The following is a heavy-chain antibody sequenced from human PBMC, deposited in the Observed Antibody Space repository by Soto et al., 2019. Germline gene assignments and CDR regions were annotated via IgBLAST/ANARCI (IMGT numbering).Heavy chain of an antibody. V-gene: IGHV4-34*01. CDR2: INHSGST. CDR3: ARAGGDYSYYFDY. CDR1: GGSVSGYY. Sequence: ETLSLTCAVYGGSVSGYYWSWIRQPPGKGLEWIGEINHSGSTNYNPSLKSRVTISVDTSKNQFSLKLSSVTAADTAVYYCARAGGDYSYYFDYWGQGTLVTSPQ. D-gene: IGHD4-17*01. J-gene: IGHJ4*02.